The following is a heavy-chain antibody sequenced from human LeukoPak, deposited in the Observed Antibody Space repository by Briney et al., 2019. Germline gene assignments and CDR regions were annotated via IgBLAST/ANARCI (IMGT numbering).Heavy chain of an antibody. CDR3: AKDRCSNGIGCYYYYMEV. V-gene: IGHV3-30*02. D-gene: IGHD2-8*01. J-gene: IGHJ6*03. CDR2: IQYDRTNE. CDR1: GFTVSSNS. Sequence: AGSLRLSCTVSGFTVSSNSMSWVRQAPGKGLEWVAYIQYDRTNEQYAHSVKGLFRISRDNSNNILYLQMNSLRTEDTAVYYCAKDRCSNGIGCYYYYMEVWGKGTAVTISS.